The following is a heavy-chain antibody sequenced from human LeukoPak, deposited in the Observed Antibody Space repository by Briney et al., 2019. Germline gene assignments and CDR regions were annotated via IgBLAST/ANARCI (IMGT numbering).Heavy chain of an antibody. CDR3: ARTWGDGSYFDY. J-gene: IGHJ4*02. CDR2: IKEDGSEK. D-gene: IGHD3-16*01. V-gene: IGHV3-7*01. Sequence: GRSLRLSCAPSGFTFSSYWMTWVPQAPGKGLEWVANIKEDGSEKYYVDSVKGRFTISRDNAENSLYLQMNSLRVEDTAVYYCARTWGDGSYFDYWGQGTLVTVSS. CDR1: GFTFSSYW.